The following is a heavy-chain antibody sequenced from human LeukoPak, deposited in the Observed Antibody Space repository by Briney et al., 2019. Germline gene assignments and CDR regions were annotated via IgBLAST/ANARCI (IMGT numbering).Heavy chain of an antibody. J-gene: IGHJ4*02. Sequence: SETLSLTCAVYGVSFSGYYWRWVRQPPGKGMEWLGEINHSGTTNYNPSLKIRFTISVDTSKNQFSLNLSSVPAAHTAVYYCARPHGAVAGTEDYFDYWGQGTLVTVSS. CDR1: GVSFSGYY. CDR2: INHSGTT. CDR3: ARPHGAVAGTEDYFDY. V-gene: IGHV4-34*01. D-gene: IGHD6-19*01.